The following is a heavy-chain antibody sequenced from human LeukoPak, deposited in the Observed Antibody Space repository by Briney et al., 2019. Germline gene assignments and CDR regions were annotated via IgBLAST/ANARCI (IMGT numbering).Heavy chain of an antibody. Sequence: TGGSLRLSCAVSGFTVTNDYMNWVRQAPGKALEWVSIIYSGGSTYYADSVKGRFTISRDSSNNTLFLQMSNLRADDSGLYYCATDVRSSPLGFWGHGTLVTVSS. CDR2: IYSGGST. D-gene: IGHD6-13*01. J-gene: IGHJ4*01. CDR3: ATDVRSSPLGF. V-gene: IGHV3-66*01. CDR1: GFTVTNDY.